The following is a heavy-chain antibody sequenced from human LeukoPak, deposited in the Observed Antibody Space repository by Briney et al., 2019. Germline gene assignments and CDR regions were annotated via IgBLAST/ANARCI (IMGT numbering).Heavy chain of an antibody. CDR3: ARREDYGGNADYFDY. CDR2: IYYSGST. V-gene: IGHV4-59*08. J-gene: IGHJ4*02. Sequence: SETLFLTCTVSGGSISSYYWSWIRQPPGKGLEWIGYIYYSGSTNYNPSLKSRVTISVDTSKNQFSLKLSSVTAADTAVYYCARREDYGGNADYFDYWGQGTLVTVSS. D-gene: IGHD4-23*01. CDR1: GGSISSYY.